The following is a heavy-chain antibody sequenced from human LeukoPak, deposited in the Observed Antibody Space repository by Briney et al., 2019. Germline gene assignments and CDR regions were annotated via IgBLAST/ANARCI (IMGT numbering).Heavy chain of an antibody. V-gene: IGHV3-7*01. Sequence: PGGSLRLSCAAPGFTFSNYWMSWVRKAPGKGREWVANIKQDGSAKYYVDSVKGRFTISRENAEKSLYLQMNSLRAEDTAVYYFARTTGAKFDHWGRGTLVSVSS. CDR3: ARTTGAKFDH. J-gene: IGHJ2*01. CDR1: GFTFSNYW. D-gene: IGHD1-1*01. CDR2: IKQDGSAK.